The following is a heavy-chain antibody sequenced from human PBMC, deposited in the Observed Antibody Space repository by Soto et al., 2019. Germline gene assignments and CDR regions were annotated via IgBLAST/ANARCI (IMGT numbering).Heavy chain of an antibody. J-gene: IGHJ4*02. Sequence: GGSLRLSCAASGFTFSSYWMSWVRQAPGKGLEWVANIKQDGSEKYYVDSVKGRFTISRDNAKNSLYLQMNSLRAEDTAVYYCARDLSARIAAAGTTGERFDYWGQGTLVTVSS. V-gene: IGHV3-7*01. D-gene: IGHD6-13*01. CDR2: IKQDGSEK. CDR1: GFTFSSYW. CDR3: ARDLSARIAAAGTTGERFDY.